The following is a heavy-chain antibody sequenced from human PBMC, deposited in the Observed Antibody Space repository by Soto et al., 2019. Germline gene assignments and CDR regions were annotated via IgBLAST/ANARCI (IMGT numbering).Heavy chain of an antibody. CDR1: GGSISSSSYY. CDR2: IYYSGST. D-gene: IGHD3-10*01. V-gene: IGHV4-39*01. J-gene: IGHJ5*02. CDR3: ARHIRPKRITMVRGVIIGWFDP. Sequence: SETLSLTCTVSGGSISSSSYYWGWIRQPPGKGLEWIGSIYYSGSTYYNPSLKSRVTISVDTSKNQFSLKLSSVTAADTAVYYCARHIRPKRITMVRGVIIGWFDPWGQGTLVTVSS.